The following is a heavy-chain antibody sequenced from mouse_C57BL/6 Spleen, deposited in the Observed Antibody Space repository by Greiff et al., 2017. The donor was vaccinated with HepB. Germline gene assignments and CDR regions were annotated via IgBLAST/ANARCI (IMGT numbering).Heavy chain of an antibody. CDR1: GYSITSGYY. Sequence: DVKLQESGPGLVKPSQSLSLTCSVTGYSITSGYYWNWIRQFPGNKLEWMGYISYDGSNNYNPSLKNRISITRDTSKNQFVLKLNSVTTEDTATYYCARGAGPYYFDYWGQGTTLTVSS. CDR2: ISYDGSN. J-gene: IGHJ2*01. D-gene: IGHD3-3*01. CDR3: ARGAGPYYFDY. V-gene: IGHV3-6*01.